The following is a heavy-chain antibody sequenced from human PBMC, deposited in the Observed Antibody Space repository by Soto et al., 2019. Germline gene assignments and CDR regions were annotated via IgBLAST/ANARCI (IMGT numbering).Heavy chain of an antibody. D-gene: IGHD2-15*01. CDR1: GGSVSSGNYY. V-gene: IGHV4-61*01. Sequence: SDTLSLTCTVSGGSVSSGNYYWSWIRQSPVKGLEWIGFIFHSGNAKYNPSLKSRVTISVHTSKNQFSLSLDSVTAADTAVYFCARAHAPTLPFDSWGQGTLVTVSS. J-gene: IGHJ5*01. CDR3: ARAHAPTLPFDS. CDR2: IFHSGNA.